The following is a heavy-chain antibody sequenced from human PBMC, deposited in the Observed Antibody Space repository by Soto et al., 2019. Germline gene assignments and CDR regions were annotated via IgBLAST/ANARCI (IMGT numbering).Heavy chain of an antibody. CDR3: AKAGGLSGRYYISGSYYFVY. CDR2: ITYDGSNT. CDR1: GFTFSSYG. Sequence: QVQLVESGGGVVQPGRSLRLSCVASGFTFSSYGMHWVRQAPGKGLEWVAIITYDGSNTYYADSVKGRFTISRDNSTNTLDMEKNGLRVEKTSVYYCAKAGGLSGRYYISGSYYFVYWGLGTVVTVSS. V-gene: IGHV3-30*18. D-gene: IGHD1-26*01. J-gene: IGHJ4*02.